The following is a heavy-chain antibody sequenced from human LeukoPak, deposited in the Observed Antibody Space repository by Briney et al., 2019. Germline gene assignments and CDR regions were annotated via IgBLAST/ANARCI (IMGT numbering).Heavy chain of an antibody. J-gene: IGHJ6*02. D-gene: IGHD4-17*01. CDR1: GLTFSGSA. CDR3: TRQLTVTTPYYYYGMDV. V-gene: IGHV3-73*01. Sequence: GGSLRLSCAASGLTFSGSAMHWVRQASGKGLEWVGRIRSKANSYATAYAASVKGRFTISRDDSKNTAYLQMNSLKTEDTAVYYCTRQLTVTTPYYYYGMDVWGQGTTVTVSS. CDR2: IRSKANSYAT.